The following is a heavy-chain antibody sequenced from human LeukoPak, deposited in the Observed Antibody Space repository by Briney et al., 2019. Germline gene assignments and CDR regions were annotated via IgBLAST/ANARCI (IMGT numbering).Heavy chain of an antibody. V-gene: IGHV4-34*01. CDR3: ARAIPGPLIRSYYFDY. CDR2: INHSGST. J-gene: IGHJ4*02. Sequence: SETLSLTCAVYGGSFSGYYWSWIRQPPGKGLEWIGEINHSGSTNYNPSLKSRVTISVDTSKNQFSLKLSSVTAADTAVYYCARAIPGPLIRSYYFDYWGQGTLVTVSS. D-gene: IGHD3-10*01. CDR1: GGSFSGYY.